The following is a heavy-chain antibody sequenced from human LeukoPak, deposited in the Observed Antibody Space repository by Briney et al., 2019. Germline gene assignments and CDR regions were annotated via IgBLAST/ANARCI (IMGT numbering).Heavy chain of an antibody. CDR2: IRNKANSYAT. CDR3: TRYSSSDNWFDP. V-gene: IGHV3-73*01. D-gene: IGHD6-6*01. CDR1: GFTFSGSA. Sequence: GGSLKLSCAASGFTFSGSAMHWVRQASGKGLEWVGHIRNKANSYATAYTASVKGRFTISRDDSKDTAYLQMNSLKTEDTAVYYCTRYSSSDNWFDPWGQGTLVTVSS. J-gene: IGHJ5*02.